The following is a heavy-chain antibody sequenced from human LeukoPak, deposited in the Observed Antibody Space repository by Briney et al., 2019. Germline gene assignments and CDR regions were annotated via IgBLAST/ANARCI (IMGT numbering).Heavy chain of an antibody. CDR3: ARGRRYFDY. CDR2: IYYSGST. CDR1: GDSISSRSHY. Sequence: PSETLSLTCTVSGDSISSRSHYWGWIRQPPGKGLEWIGSIYYSGSTYFNPSLKSRVTISVDTSNNQFSLKLSSVTAADTAVYYCARGRRYFDYWGQGTLVTVSS. J-gene: IGHJ4*02. V-gene: IGHV4-39*01.